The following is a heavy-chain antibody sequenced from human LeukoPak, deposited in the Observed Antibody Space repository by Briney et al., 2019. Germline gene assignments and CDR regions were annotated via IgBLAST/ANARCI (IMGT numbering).Heavy chain of an antibody. CDR1: GFTFSSTW. J-gene: IGHJ4*02. Sequence: PGGSLRLSYAASGFTFSSTWMNWVRQAPGKGLEWVGRIKSKSDGGTIDYAAPVKGRFTISRDDSKNTLYLQMHSLTTEDTAVYYCATTRTYWGQGTLVTVSS. CDR2: IKSKSDGGTI. V-gene: IGHV3-15*07. CDR3: ATTRTY.